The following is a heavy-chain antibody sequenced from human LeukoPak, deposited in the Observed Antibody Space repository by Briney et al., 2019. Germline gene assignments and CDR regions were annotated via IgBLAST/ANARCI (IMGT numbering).Heavy chain of an antibody. V-gene: IGHV3-23*01. D-gene: IGHD6-6*01. Sequence: PGGSLRLSCAASGFTFSSYAMSWVRQAPGKGLEWVSAISGSGGRTYYADSVKGRFTISRDNSKNTLYLQMSSLRAEDTAVYYCARVPIEYSTNYYYYGMDVWGQGTTVTVSS. CDR3: ARVPIEYSTNYYYYGMDV. CDR2: ISGSGGRT. CDR1: GFTFSSYA. J-gene: IGHJ6*02.